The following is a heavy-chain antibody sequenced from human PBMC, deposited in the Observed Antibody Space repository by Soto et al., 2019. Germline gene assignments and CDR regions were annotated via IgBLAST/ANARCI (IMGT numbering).Heavy chain of an antibody. CDR1: GGSISSGGYS. CDR3: AAGAIFGVVPLDY. D-gene: IGHD3-3*01. V-gene: IGHV4-30-2*01. J-gene: IGHJ4*02. Sequence: QLQLQESGSGLVKPSQTLSLTCAVSGGSISSGGYSWSWIRQPPGKGLEWIGYIYHSGSTYYNPSLKSRVTIPVDRSKNQFSLKLSSVPAADTAVYYCAAGAIFGVVPLDYWGQGTLVTVSS. CDR2: IYHSGST.